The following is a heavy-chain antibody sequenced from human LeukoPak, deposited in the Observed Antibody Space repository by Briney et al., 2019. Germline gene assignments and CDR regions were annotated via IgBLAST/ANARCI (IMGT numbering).Heavy chain of an antibody. V-gene: IGHV3-21*01. CDR3: ARGSYYYEDSGYYSAEYFHL. CDR2: ISSSSSYI. D-gene: IGHD3-22*01. Sequence: GGSLRLSCAASGFTFSSYSMNWVRQAPGKGLEWVSSISSSSSYIYYADSVKGRFTVSRDNAKNSLFLQMDNLRLDDTAVYYCARGSYYYEDSGYYSAEYFHLWGQGTLVTVSS. J-gene: IGHJ1*01. CDR1: GFTFSSYS.